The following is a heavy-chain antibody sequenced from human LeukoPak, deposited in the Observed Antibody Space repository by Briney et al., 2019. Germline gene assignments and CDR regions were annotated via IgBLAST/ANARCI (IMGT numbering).Heavy chain of an antibody. V-gene: IGHV3-30*02. CDR3: AKWDDRGDYYYYYMDV. CDR2: IRYDGSNK. J-gene: IGHJ6*03. CDR1: GFTFSSYG. Sequence: GGSLRLSCAASGFTFSSYGMHWVRQAPGKGLEWVAFIRYDGSNKYYADSVKGRFTISRDNSKNTLYLQMNSLRAEDTAVYYCAKWDDRGDYYYYYMDVWGKGTTVTVSS. D-gene: IGHD1-1*01.